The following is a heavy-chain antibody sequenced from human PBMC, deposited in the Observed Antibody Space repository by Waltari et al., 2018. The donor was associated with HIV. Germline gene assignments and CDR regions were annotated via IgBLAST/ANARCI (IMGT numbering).Heavy chain of an antibody. D-gene: IGHD3-3*01. CDR3: ARDWASASWPTSDFWSGQVPPFDY. CDR2: ISAYNGNT. Sequence: VQLVQSGAEVKKPGASVKVSCKASGYTFTSYGISWVRQAPGQGLEWMGWISAYNGNTNYAQKLQGRVTMTTDTSTSTAYMELRSLRSDDTAVYYCARDWASASWPTSDFWSGQVPPFDYWGQGTLVTVSS. J-gene: IGHJ4*02. V-gene: IGHV1-18*01. CDR1: GYTFTSYG.